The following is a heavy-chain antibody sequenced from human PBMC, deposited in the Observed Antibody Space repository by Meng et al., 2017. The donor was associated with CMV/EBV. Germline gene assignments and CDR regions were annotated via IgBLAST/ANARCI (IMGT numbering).Heavy chain of an antibody. CDR3: ARAFYYDSSGNRFDP. V-gene: IGHV4-61*01. D-gene: IGHD3-22*01. CDR2: IYYSGST. CDR1: GGTVSSGSYD. J-gene: IGHJ5*02. Sequence: SETLSLTCTVSGGTVSSGSYDWSCIRQPPGKGLEWIGYIYYSGSTNDNPSLKSRVTISVDTSKNQFSLKLSSVPAADAAVYSCARAFYYDSSGNRFDPWGQGTLVTVSS.